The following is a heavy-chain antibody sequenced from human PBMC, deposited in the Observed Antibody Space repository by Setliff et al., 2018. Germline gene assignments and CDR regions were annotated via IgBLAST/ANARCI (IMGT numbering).Heavy chain of an antibody. CDR3: TGRTYGHQLGDY. D-gene: IGHD3-10*01. CDR1: GLTFADAW. CDR2: VRSNSVGGTT. J-gene: IGHJ4*02. V-gene: IGHV3-15*01. Sequence: GGSLRLSCTASGLTFADAWMNWVRQAPGKGLEWVARVRSNSVGGTTEYGAPVKGRFTISRDDSKDTVYLQMNDLKPEDTGVYYCTGRTYGHQLGDYWGQGTLVTVSS.